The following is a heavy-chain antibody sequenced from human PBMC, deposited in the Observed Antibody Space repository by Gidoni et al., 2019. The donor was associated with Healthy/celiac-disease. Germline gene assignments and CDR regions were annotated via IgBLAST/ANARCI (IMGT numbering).Heavy chain of an antibody. J-gene: IGHJ4*02. D-gene: IGHD3-10*01. CDR1: GFTFDDYA. CDR3: AKAHGSGSYPPFDY. Sequence: EVQLVESGGGLVQPGRSLRLSCAASGFTFDDYAMHWVRQAPGKGLEWVSGISWNSGSIGYADSVKGRFTISRDNAKNSLYLQMNSLRAEDTALYYCAKAHGSGSYPPFDYWGQGTLVTVSS. CDR2: ISWNSGSI. V-gene: IGHV3-9*01.